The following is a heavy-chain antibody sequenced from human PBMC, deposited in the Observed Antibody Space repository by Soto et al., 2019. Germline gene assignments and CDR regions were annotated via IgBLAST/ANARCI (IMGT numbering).Heavy chain of an antibody. CDR2: IYYSGST. CDR3: ARHWPGDYGRDRPDFDY. J-gene: IGHJ4*02. D-gene: IGHD4-17*01. V-gene: IGHV4-39*01. Sequence: SETLSLTCTVSGGSISSSRYYCGWIRQPPGKGLEWIGSIYYSGSTYYNPSLKSRVTISVDTSKNQFSLKLSSVTAADTAVYYCARHWPGDYGRDRPDFDYWGQGTLVTVSS. CDR1: GGSISSSRYY.